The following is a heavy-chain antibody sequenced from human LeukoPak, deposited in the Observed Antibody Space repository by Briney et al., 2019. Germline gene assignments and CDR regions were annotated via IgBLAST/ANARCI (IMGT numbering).Heavy chain of an antibody. CDR3: ARAPIWGVGELFFNYYYYGMDV. CDR1: GFTFSSYS. Sequence: SGGSLRLSCAASGFTFSSYSMNWVRQAPGKGLEWVSSISSSSSYIYYADSVKGRFTISRDNAKNSLYLQMNSLRAEDTAVYYCARAPIWGVGELFFNYYYYGMDVWGQGTTVTVSS. D-gene: IGHD3-10*01. V-gene: IGHV3-21*01. CDR2: ISSSSSYI. J-gene: IGHJ6*02.